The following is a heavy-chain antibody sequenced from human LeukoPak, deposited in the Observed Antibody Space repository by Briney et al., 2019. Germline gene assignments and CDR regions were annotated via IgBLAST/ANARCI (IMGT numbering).Heavy chain of an antibody. CDR1: GYTFTSYY. V-gene: IGHV1-46*01. CDR2: INPSGGST. Sequence: ASVKVSCKASGYTFTSYYMHWVRQAPGQGLEWMGIINPSGGSTSYAQKFQGRVTMTRDTSTGTVYMELSSLRSEDTAVYYCARDPYSSSWYSYYYYGMDVWGQGTTVTVSS. J-gene: IGHJ6*02. CDR3: ARDPYSSSWYSYYYYGMDV. D-gene: IGHD6-13*01.